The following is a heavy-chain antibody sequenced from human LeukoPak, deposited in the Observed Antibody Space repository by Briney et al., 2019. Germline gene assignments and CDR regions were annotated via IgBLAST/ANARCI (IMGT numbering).Heavy chain of an antibody. Sequence: SETLSLTCTVSGGSISSGNYFWGWIRQPPGKGLEWIGSIYYSGSTYYNPSLKSRVTISVDTSKNQFSLKLSSVTAADTAVYYCARGRVVVGMGYYYYYMDVWGKGITVTVSS. D-gene: IGHD2-2*01. J-gene: IGHJ6*03. CDR3: ARGRVVVGMGYYYYYMDV. CDR1: GGSISSGNYF. CDR2: IYYSGST. V-gene: IGHV4-39*07.